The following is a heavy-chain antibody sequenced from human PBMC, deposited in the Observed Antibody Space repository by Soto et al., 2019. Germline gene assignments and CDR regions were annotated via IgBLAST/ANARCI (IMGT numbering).Heavy chain of an antibody. V-gene: IGHV5-51*01. Sequence: PGESLKISCKASGYRFTSSWIGWVRQMPGKGLEWMGIIYPGDSDTRYGPSFQGQVTISADKSSSTAYLQWNSLQASDTAMYYCARLTRILAPGTLFFDNWGQGTMVTVSS. J-gene: IGHJ4*02. CDR2: IYPGDSDT. CDR3: ARLTRILAPGTLFFDN. D-gene: IGHD1-1*01. CDR1: GYRFTSSW.